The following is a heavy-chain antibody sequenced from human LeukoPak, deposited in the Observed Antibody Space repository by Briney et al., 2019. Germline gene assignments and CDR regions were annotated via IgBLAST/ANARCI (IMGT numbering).Heavy chain of an antibody. J-gene: IGHJ4*02. D-gene: IGHD5-18*01. V-gene: IGHV4-39*01. CDR2: IYYSGST. Sequence: PSETLSLTCTVSGGSISSSSYYWGWIRQPPGKGLEWIGSIYYSGSTYYNPSLKSRITISVDTSKNQFSLKLSSVTAADTAVYYCARGPWIQLPLDYWGQGTLVTVSS. CDR3: ARGPWIQLPLDY. CDR1: GGSISSSSYY.